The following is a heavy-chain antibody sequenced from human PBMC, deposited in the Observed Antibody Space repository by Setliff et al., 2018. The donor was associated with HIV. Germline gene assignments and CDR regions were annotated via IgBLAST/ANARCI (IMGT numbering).Heavy chain of an antibody. CDR1: GYSFINYG. Sequence: ASVKVSCKASGYSFINYGISWVRQAPGQGPEWMGWISAYNGHTDYAPRILGRVTMTTDTSTSTAYMELRSLTSDDTAVYYCARARLQGVVTAVGPRDNCLDPWGQGTRVTVSS. CDR2: ISAYNGHT. J-gene: IGHJ5*02. D-gene: IGHD2-15*01. V-gene: IGHV1-18*01. CDR3: ARARLQGVVTAVGPRDNCLDP.